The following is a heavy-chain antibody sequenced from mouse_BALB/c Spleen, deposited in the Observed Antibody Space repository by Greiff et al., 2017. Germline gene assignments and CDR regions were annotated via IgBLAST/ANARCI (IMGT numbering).Heavy chain of an antibody. J-gene: IGHJ2*01. CDR2: IYPGDGDT. Sequence: QVHVKQSGAELARPGASVKLSCKASGYTFTSYWMQWVKQRPGQGLEWIGAIYPGDGDTRYTQKFKGKATLTADKSSSTAYMQLSSLASEDSAVYYCARGTTVVADYWGQGTTLTVSS. CDR3: ARGTTVVADY. V-gene: IGHV1-87*01. D-gene: IGHD1-1*01. CDR1: GYTFTSYW.